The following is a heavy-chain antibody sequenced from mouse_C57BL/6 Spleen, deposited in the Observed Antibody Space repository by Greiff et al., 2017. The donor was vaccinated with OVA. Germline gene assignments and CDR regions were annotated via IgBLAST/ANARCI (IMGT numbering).Heavy chain of an antibody. V-gene: IGHV2-9-1*01. J-gene: IGHJ4*01. Sequence: VMLVESGPGLVAPSQSLSITCTVSGFSLTSYAISWVRQPPGKGLEWLGVIWTGGGTNYNSALKSRLSISKDNSKSQVFLKRNSLQTDDTARDDCATTTVVANYAMDYWGQGTSVTVSS. CDR1: GFSLTSYA. D-gene: IGHD1-1*01. CDR3: ATTTVVANYAMDY. CDR2: IWTGGGT.